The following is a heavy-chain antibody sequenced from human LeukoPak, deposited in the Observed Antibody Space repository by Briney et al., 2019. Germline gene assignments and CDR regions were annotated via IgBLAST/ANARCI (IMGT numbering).Heavy chain of an antibody. CDR3: ARGYSHYGDYLPAYYYYGMDV. V-gene: IGHV4-34*01. D-gene: IGHD4-17*01. CDR1: GGSFSGYY. CDR2: INHSGST. Sequence: SETLSLTCAVYGGSFSGYYWSWIRQPPGKGLEWIGEINHSGSTNYNPSLKSRVTISVDTSKNQFSLELSSVTAADTAVYYCARGYSHYGDYLPAYYYYGMDVWGQGTTVTVSS. J-gene: IGHJ6*02.